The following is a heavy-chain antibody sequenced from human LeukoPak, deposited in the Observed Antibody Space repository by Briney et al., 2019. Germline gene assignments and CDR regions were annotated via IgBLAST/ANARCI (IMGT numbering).Heavy chain of an antibody. CDR3: ARDLGHYDSSGYYKDYYYYYGMDV. CDR2: IYYSGST. CDR1: GGSISSSYYY. D-gene: IGHD3-22*01. J-gene: IGHJ6*02. V-gene: IGHV4-39*07. Sequence: SETLSLTCTVSGGSISSSYYYWGWIRQPPGKGLEWIGSIYYSGSTYYNPSLKSRVTISVDKSKNQFSLKLSSVTAADTAVYYCARDLGHYDSSGYYKDYYYYYGMDVWGQGTTVTVSS.